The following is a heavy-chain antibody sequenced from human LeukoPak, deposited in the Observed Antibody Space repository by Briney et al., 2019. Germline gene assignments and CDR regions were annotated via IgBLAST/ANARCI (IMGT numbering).Heavy chain of an antibody. CDR1: GFTFSSYA. Sequence: GGSLRLSCAASGFTFSSYAMSWVRQAPGKGLEWVSAISGSGGSTYYADSVKGRFTISRDNSKNTLYLQMSSLRAEDTAVYYCAKVSYSGYERFDYWGQGTLVTVSS. D-gene: IGHD5-12*01. V-gene: IGHV3-23*01. J-gene: IGHJ4*02. CDR2: ISGSGGST. CDR3: AKVSYSGYERFDY.